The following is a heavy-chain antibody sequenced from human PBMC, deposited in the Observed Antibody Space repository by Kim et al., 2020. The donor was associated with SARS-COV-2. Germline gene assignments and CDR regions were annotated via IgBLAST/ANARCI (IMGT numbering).Heavy chain of an antibody. Sequence: SVKGRFTISRENSKNTLYLQMNSLRGEDTAVYYCAKDSGAGYYYYYYMDVWGKGTTVTVSS. J-gene: IGHJ6*03. CDR3: AKDSGAGYYYYYYMDV. V-gene: IGHV3-23*01. D-gene: IGHD5-12*01.